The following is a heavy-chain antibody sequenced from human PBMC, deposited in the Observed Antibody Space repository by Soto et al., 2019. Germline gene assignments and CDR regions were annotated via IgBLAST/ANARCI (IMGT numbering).Heavy chain of an antibody. D-gene: IGHD2-15*01. J-gene: IGHJ1*01. CDR2: IYYSGST. Sequence: LSLSCTFTAVPISMEAWCWIRQPPGKGLEWIGYIYYSGSTYYNPSLKSRVTISVDTSKNQFSLKLSSVTAADTAVYYCARHTPAISISDHWGQG. CDR1: AVPISMEA. CDR3: ARHTPAISISDH. V-gene: IGHV4-59*04.